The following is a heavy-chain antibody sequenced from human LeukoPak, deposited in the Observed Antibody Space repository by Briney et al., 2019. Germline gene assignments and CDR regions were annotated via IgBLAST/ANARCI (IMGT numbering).Heavy chain of an antibody. CDR2: ISGSGGST. V-gene: IGHV3-23*01. D-gene: IGHD3-16*01. CDR1: GFTFSSYA. J-gene: IGHJ4*02. CDR3: AKGPWGVFYFDY. Sequence: GGSLRLSCAASGFTFSSYAMHWVRQAPGKGLEWVSAISGSGGSTYYADSVKGRFTISRDNSKNTLYLQMNSLRAEDTAVYYCAKGPWGVFYFDYWGQGTLVTVSS.